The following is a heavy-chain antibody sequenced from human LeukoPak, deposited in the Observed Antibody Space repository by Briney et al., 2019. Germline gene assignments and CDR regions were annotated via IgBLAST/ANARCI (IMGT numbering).Heavy chain of an antibody. CDR2: ISSSGSTI. J-gene: IGHJ6*02. CDR1: GFTFSDYY. V-gene: IGHV3-11*01. D-gene: IGHD6-13*01. Sequence: GGSLRLSCVASGFTFSDYYMSWIRQAPGKGLEWVSYISSSGSTIHYADSVKGRFTISRDNAKNSLYLQMNSLRAEDTAVYYCARERSSSWYTQQADYYYYGMDVWGQGTTVTVSS. CDR3: ARERSSSWYTQQADYYYYGMDV.